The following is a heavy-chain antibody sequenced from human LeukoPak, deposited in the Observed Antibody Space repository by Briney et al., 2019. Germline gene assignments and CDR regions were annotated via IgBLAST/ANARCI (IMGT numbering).Heavy chain of an antibody. D-gene: IGHD3-22*01. J-gene: IGHJ4*02. CDR3: AKDQIPNYYDSSGYLFDY. V-gene: IGHV3-9*01. CDR2: ISWNSGSI. Sequence: AGGSLRLSCAASGFTFDDYAMHWVRQAPGKGLEWVSGISWNSGSIGYADSVKGRFTISRDNAKNSLHLQMNSQRAEDTALYYCAKDQIPNYYDSSGYLFDYWGQGTLVTVSS. CDR1: GFTFDDYA.